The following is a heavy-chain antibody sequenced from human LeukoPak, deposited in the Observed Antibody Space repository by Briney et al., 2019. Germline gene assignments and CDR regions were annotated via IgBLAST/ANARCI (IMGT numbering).Heavy chain of an antibody. CDR3: AKVQGELLPRGAFDI. Sequence: GGSLRLSCAASGFTFSSYGMHWVRQAPGKGLEWVAFIRYDGSNKYYADSVKGRFTISRDNSKNTLYLQMNSLRAEDTAVYYCAKVQGELLPRGAFDIWGQGTMVTVSS. V-gene: IGHV3-30*02. J-gene: IGHJ3*02. D-gene: IGHD1-26*01. CDR2: IRYDGSNK. CDR1: GFTFSSYG.